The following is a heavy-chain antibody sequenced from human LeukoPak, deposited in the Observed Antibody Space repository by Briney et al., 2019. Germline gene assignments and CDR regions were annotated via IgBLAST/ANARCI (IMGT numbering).Heavy chain of an antibody. J-gene: IGHJ4*02. CDR3: ARDVTKYGSGSSYFDY. D-gene: IGHD3-10*01. V-gene: IGHV3-30*04. Sequence: GGSLRLSCAASGFTFSSYAMHWVRQAPGKGLEWVAVISYDGSNKYYADSVKGRFTISRDNSKSTLYLQMNSLRAEDTAVYYCARDVTKYGSGSSYFDYWGQGTLVTVSS. CDR2: ISYDGSNK. CDR1: GFTFSSYA.